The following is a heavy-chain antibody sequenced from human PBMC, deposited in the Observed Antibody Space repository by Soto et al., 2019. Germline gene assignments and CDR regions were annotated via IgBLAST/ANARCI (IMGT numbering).Heavy chain of an antibody. CDR3: ARNPVYYYDSSGYYPTGYYYYGMDV. V-gene: IGHV4-4*02. D-gene: IGHD3-22*01. J-gene: IGHJ6*02. CDR2: IYHSGST. Sequence: PSETLSLTCAVSGGSISSSNWWRWVRQPPGQGLEWIGEIYHSGSTNYNPSLKSRVTISVDKSKNQFSLKLSSVTAADTAVYYCARNPVYYYDSSGYYPTGYYYYGMDVWGQGTTVT. CDR1: GGSISSSNW.